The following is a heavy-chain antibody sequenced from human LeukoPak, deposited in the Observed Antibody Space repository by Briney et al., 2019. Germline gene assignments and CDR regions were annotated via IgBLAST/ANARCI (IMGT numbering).Heavy chain of an antibody. D-gene: IGHD2/OR15-2a*01. V-gene: IGHV1-24*01. CDR2: FDPEDGET. Sequence: GASVKVSCKVSGYTLTELSMHWVRQAPGKGLEWMGGFDPEDGETIYAQKFQGRVTMTEDTSTDTAYMELSSLRSEDTAVYYCATGGVILRYYYYGMDVWGQGTTVTVSS. CDR3: ATGGVILRYYYYGMDV. J-gene: IGHJ6*02. CDR1: GYTLTELS.